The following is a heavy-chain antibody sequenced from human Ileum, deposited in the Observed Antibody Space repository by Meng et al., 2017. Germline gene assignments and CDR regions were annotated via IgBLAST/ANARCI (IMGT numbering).Heavy chain of an antibody. CDR2: IKPDGTSG. CDR1: GFGFRDYW. CDR3: ARGVSDRYGYFDL. V-gene: IGHV3-74*01. J-gene: IGHJ2*01. D-gene: IGHD1-26*01. Sequence: LGEAGGVLVQPGGSLRLSFTTSGFGFRDYWMHWVRQAPGKGLVWVSRIKPDGTSGFYADSVRGRFTISRDNTGNTLYLQLNSLRDEDTAVYYCARGVSDRYGYFDLWGRGTLVTVSS.